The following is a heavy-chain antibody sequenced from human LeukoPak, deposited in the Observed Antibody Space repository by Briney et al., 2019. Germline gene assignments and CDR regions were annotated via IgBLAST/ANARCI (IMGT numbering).Heavy chain of an antibody. CDR2: ISSSGSTI. D-gene: IGHD3-22*01. CDR1: GFTFSSYE. CDR3: ARDPDSSGYYVFDY. J-gene: IGHJ4*02. Sequence: GGSLRLSCAASGFTFSSYEMNWVRQAPGKGLEWVSYISSSGSTIYYADSVKGRFTISRDNSKNTLYLQMNSLRVEDTAVYYCARDPDSSGYYVFDYWGQGTLVTVSS. V-gene: IGHV3-48*03.